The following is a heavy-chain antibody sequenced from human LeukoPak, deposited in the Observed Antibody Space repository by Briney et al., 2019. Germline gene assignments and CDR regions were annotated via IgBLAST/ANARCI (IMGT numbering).Heavy chain of an antibody. D-gene: IGHD6-13*01. CDR2: IYYSGST. J-gene: IGHJ4*02. CDR3: ARHVVAADVDY. Sequence: SETLSLTCTVSGGSISSSSYYWGWIRQPPGKGLEWIGSIYYSGSTYYNPSLKSRVTISVDTSKNQFSLKPSSVTAADTAVYYCARHVVAADVDYWGQGTLVTVSS. V-gene: IGHV4-39*01. CDR1: GGSISSSSYY.